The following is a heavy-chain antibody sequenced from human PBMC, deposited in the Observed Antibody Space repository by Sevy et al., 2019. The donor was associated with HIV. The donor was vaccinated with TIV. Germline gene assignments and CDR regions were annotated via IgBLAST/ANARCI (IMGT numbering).Heavy chain of an antibody. CDR1: GFTFSSYS. D-gene: IGHD3-10*01. V-gene: IGHV3-48*01. CDR2: ISSSSSTI. J-gene: IGHJ6*02. Sequence: GGSLRLSCAASGFTFSSYSMNWVRQAPGKGLEWVSYISSSSSTIYYADSVKGRFTISRDNAKNSLYLQMNSLRAEDTAVNYCARDIGSGSYSLPYYYYGMDVWGQGTTVTVSS. CDR3: ARDIGSGSYSLPYYYYGMDV.